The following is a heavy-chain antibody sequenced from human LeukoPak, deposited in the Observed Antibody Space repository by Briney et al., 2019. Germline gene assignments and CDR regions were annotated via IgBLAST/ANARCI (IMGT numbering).Heavy chain of an antibody. D-gene: IGHD3/OR15-3a*01. CDR2: IYHSGST. CDR1: GYSISSGYY. J-gene: IGHJ6*03. V-gene: IGHV4-38-2*02. Sequence: PSETLSLTCTVSGYSISSGYYWGWTRQPPGKGLEWIGSIYHSGSTYYNPSLKSRVTISVDTSKNQFSLKLSSVTAADTAVYYCARDPMDDYYMDVWGKGTTVTVSS. CDR3: ARDPMDDYYMDV.